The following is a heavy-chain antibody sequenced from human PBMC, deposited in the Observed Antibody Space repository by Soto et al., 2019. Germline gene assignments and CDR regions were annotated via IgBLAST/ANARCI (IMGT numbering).Heavy chain of an antibody. J-gene: IGHJ4*02. CDR3: ARDVRHCDYTWGCQSMDF. Sequence: QVQLVESGGGLVKPGGSLRLSCAASGFSFSDYYMSCVRQVPGKALEWIAYITICGSTIYYADSVRGRLTISRDNPRSSGILDMNSLRAEDTAMYYCARDVRHCDYTWGCQSMDFWGQRQLCTVSS. CDR2: ITICGSTI. CDR1: GFSFSDYY. V-gene: IGHV3-11*01. D-gene: IGHD4-17*01.